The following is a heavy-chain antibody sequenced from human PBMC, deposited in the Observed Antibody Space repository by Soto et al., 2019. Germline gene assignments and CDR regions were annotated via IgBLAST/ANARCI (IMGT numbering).Heavy chain of an antibody. CDR2: IHDSGST. D-gene: IGHD5-18*01. CDR3: ARASPDTHTAKLLFDY. J-gene: IGHJ4*02. CDR1: GGSISGFY. Sequence: SETLSLTCSVSGGSISGFYWTWIRQPPGKGLEWIGYIHDSGSTNYNPALESRVSISVDTSKNELSLKLSSVTAADTAMYYCARASPDTHTAKLLFDYWGQGTLVTVSS. V-gene: IGHV4-59*01.